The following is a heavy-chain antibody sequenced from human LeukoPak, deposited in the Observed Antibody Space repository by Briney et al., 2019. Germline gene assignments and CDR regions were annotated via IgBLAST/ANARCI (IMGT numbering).Heavy chain of an antibody. CDR1: GFTFDDYA. CDR3: AKSYYGSGSPNFDY. CDR2: ISWNSGNI. D-gene: IGHD3-10*01. V-gene: IGHV3-9*01. Sequence: SLRLSCAASGFTFDDYAMHWVRQAPGKGLEWVSGISWNSGNIGYADSVKGRFTISRDNAKNSLYLQMNSLRAEDTALYYCAKSYYGSGSPNFDYWGQGTLVTVSS. J-gene: IGHJ4*02.